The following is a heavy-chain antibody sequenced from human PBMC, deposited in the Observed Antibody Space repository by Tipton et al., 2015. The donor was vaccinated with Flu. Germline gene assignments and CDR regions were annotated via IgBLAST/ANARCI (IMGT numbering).Heavy chain of an antibody. CDR3: ARDLLISSPGWFDP. J-gene: IGHJ5*02. D-gene: IGHD2-2*01. CDR1: GFSFSFYT. CDR2: ISSSGRDM. V-gene: IGHV3-21*01. Sequence: SLRLSCAASGFSFSFYTMNWVRQAPGKGLEWVASISSSGRDMSYADSVRGRFTISRDNAKNSLNLQMKSLRVEDTAFYYCARDLLISSPGWFDPWGQGTLVTVSS.